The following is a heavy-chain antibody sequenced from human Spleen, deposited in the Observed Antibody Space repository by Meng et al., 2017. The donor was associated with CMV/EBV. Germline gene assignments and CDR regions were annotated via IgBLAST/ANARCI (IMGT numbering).Heavy chain of an antibody. D-gene: IGHD3-10*01. Sequence: VHLVGAGGGVGQPGGSLRLSCAASGFTFSSYGMYWVRQAPGKGLECVAFIRYDGSYKYYGDSVKGRFTISRDNSKNTVYLQMNSLRPEDTAVYYCAKDGRFGEYWGQGTLVTVSS. V-gene: IGHV3-30*02. CDR3: AKDGRFGEY. J-gene: IGHJ4*02. CDR1: GFTFSSYG. CDR2: IRYDGSYK.